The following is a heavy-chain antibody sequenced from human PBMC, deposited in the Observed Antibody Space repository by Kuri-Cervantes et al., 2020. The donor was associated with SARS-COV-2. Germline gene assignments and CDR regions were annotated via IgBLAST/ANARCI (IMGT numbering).Heavy chain of an antibody. CDR1: GFTFSSYA. D-gene: IGHD6-13*01. CDR3: AKSRWQQLSWLDN. V-gene: IGHV3-23*01. Sequence: GESLKISCAASGFTFSSYAMSWVRQAPGKGLEWVSAISGSGGSTYYADSVKGRFTISRDNSKNTLYLQMNSLRAEDTAVYYCAKSRWQQLSWLDNWGQGTLVTVSS. CDR2: ISGSGGST. J-gene: IGHJ4*02.